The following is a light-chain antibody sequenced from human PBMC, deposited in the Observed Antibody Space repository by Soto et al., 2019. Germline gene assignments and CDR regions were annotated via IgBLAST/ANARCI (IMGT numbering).Light chain of an antibody. CDR2: GVT. V-gene: IGLV2-14*01. J-gene: IGLJ1*01. CDR1: SADIGFYDY. Sequence: QSVLTQPASVSGSPGQSITISCTGTSADIGFYDYVSWYQQYPGKAPNLLIYGVTYRPSGISYPFSGSKSGSTASLTISGTRDEDDADYYCSSYSTNFFYVFGTGTKLTVL. CDR3: SSYSTNFFYV.